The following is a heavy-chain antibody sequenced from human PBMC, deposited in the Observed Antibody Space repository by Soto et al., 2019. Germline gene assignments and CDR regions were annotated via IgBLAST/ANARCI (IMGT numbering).Heavy chain of an antibody. V-gene: IGHV5-51*01. D-gene: IGHD6-13*01. CDR3: ARRFEDTTSWYGDAFDV. CDR2: IYPGDSDT. CDR1: GYSFTKW. J-gene: IGHJ3*01. Sequence: GESLQISCKGSGYSFTKWIGWVRQMPGKGLEWMGIIYPGDSDTRYGPTFQGQVIISVDKSIATAYLQWSSLKASDTAMYYCARRFEDTTSWYGDAFDVWGQGTMVTVSS.